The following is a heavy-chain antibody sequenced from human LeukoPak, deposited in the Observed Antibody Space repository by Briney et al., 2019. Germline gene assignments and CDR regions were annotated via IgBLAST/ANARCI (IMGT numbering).Heavy chain of an antibody. CDR3: ARPTGIFYYGMDV. J-gene: IGHJ6*02. D-gene: IGHD4-17*01. CDR1: GFTFSNAW. Sequence: GGSLRLSCAASGFTFSNAWMSWVRQAPGKGLEWVGRIKSKTDGGTTDYAAPVKGRFTISRDDSKNTLYLQMNSLKTEDTAVYYCARPTGIFYYGMDVWGQGTTVTVSS. CDR2: IKSKTDGGTT. V-gene: IGHV3-15*01.